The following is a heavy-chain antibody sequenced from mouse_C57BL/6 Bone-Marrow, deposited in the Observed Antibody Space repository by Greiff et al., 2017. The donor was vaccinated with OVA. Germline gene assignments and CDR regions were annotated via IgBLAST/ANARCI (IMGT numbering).Heavy chain of an antibody. CDR3: ARTRYYYGSMDY. CDR1: GFTFTDYG. V-gene: IGHV5-15*01. Sequence: EVQVVESGGGLVQPGGSLKLSCAASGFTFTDYGIAWVRQAPRKGPAWVAFISPWGYSIYYEDNVTGRFTISRENAKNTLYLEMSSLTSEDTAMYYCARTRYYYGSMDYWGQGTSVTVSS. D-gene: IGHD1-1*01. J-gene: IGHJ4*01. CDR2: ISPWGYSI.